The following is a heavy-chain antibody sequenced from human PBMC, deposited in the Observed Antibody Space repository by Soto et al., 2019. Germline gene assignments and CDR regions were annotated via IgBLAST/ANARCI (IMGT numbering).Heavy chain of an antibody. J-gene: IGHJ4*02. CDR1: GFTFSSYA. V-gene: IGHV3-64*01. CDR3: AANYDFWSGSPNPLDY. Sequence: GGSLRLSCAASGFTFSSYAMHWVRQAPGKGLEYVSAISSNGGSTYYANSVKGRFTISRDNSKNTLYLQMGSLRAEDMAVYYCAANYDFWSGSPNPLDYWGQGTLVTVSS. CDR2: ISSNGGST. D-gene: IGHD3-3*01.